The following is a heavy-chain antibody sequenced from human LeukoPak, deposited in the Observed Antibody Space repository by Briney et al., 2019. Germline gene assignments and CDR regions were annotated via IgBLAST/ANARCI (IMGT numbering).Heavy chain of an antibody. CDR1: GFTFSSYS. D-gene: IGHD3-9*01. J-gene: IGHJ4*02. CDR3: AREYDILTGYYVPDY. V-gene: IGHV3-7*03. Sequence: GRSLRLSCAASGFTFSSYSMHWVRQAPGKGLEWVANIKQDGSEKYYVDSVKGRFTISRDNAKNSLYLQMNSLRAEDTAVYYCAREYDILTGYYVPDYWGQGTLVTVSS. CDR2: IKQDGSEK.